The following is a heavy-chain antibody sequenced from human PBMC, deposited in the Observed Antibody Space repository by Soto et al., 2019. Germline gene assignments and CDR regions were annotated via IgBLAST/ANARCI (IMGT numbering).Heavy chain of an antibody. J-gene: IGHJ4*02. V-gene: IGHV2-70*01. D-gene: IGHD3-9*01. CDR2: VDGSSSK. CDR1: GFSLTAREVC. CDR3: ARVLRGGTSDWMHIDS. Sequence: GPTLVNPTETLTLTCTISGFSLTAREVCVAWIRQPPGKALEWRALVDGSSSKNYSTSVRTRLTLSKDTSKNRVVLTMTNTIHVDTGTYFCARVLRGGTSDWMHIDSWGQGALVTVSS.